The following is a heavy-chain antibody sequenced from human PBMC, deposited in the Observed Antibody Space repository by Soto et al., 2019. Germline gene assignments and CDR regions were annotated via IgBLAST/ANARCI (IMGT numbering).Heavy chain of an antibody. D-gene: IGHD2-15*01. J-gene: IGHJ5*02. Sequence: QVQLVQSGAEVKKPGASVRVSCRASGYTFSNYDINWVRQATGQGLEWMGWMNPNSVNTGYAQKFQGSVTMTRDTSITTAYMELSSLTSEDTAVYYCFRGLRANFAPWGPGTQVTVSS. CDR3: FRGLRANFAP. CDR2: MNPNSVNT. V-gene: IGHV1-8*01. CDR1: GYTFSNYD.